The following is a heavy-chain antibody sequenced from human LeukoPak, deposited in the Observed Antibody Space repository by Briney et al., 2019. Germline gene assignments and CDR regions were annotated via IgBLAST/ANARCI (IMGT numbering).Heavy chain of an antibody. Sequence: GGSLRLSCAASGFTFSSYSMNWVRQAPGKGLEWVSSISTSSNYIYYADSVKGRFTIARDNAKNSLYLQMSSLSAEDTAVYYCARDFKTILGMIDYWGQGTLVTVSS. J-gene: IGHJ4*02. CDR1: GFTFSSYS. CDR2: ISTSSNYI. D-gene: IGHD3-3*01. CDR3: ARDFKTILGMIDY. V-gene: IGHV3-21*01.